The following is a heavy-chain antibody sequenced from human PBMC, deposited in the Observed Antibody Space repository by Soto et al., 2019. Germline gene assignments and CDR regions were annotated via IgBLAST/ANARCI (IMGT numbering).Heavy chain of an antibody. CDR2: IWYDGSNN. V-gene: IGHV3-33*01. CDR3: ARECTSVDSRTNLFDP. D-gene: IGHD6-13*01. Sequence: QVQLVESGGGVVQPGRSLRLSCAASGFTFSIYGMHWVRQAPGKGLEWVAVIWYDGSNNYYEDSVKARFTISRDNSKNTLYLQMNSLRVEDTAVYYCARECTSVDSRTNLFDPWCQGILVTVSS. CDR1: GFTFSIYG. J-gene: IGHJ5*02.